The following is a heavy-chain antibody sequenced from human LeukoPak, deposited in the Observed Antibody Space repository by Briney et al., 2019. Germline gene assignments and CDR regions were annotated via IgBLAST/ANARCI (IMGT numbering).Heavy chain of an antibody. CDR1: GYTFTSYG. Sequence: GPVKVSCKASGYTFTSYGISWVRQAPGQGLEWMGWISAYNGNTNYAQKLQGRVTMTTDTSTSTAYMELRSLRSDDTAVYYCARDRGSSSQKLYYFDYWGQGTLVTVSS. D-gene: IGHD6-13*01. V-gene: IGHV1-18*01. CDR3: ARDRGSSSQKLYYFDY. CDR2: ISAYNGNT. J-gene: IGHJ4*02.